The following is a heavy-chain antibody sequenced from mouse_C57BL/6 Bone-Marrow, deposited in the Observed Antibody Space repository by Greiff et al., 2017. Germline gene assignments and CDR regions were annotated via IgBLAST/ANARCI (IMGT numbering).Heavy chain of an antibody. CDR1: GFSLTSYG. CDR3: ARDYYGSSYVWLAY. CDR2: IWSGGST. D-gene: IGHD1-1*01. Sequence: VQLVESGPGLVQPSQSLSITCTVSGFSLTSYGVHWVRQSPGKGLEWLGVIWSGGSTDYNAAFISRLSISKDNSTSQVFLKMNSLQADDTAIYYWARDYYGSSYVWLAYGGQGTLVTVSA. J-gene: IGHJ3*01. V-gene: IGHV2-2*01.